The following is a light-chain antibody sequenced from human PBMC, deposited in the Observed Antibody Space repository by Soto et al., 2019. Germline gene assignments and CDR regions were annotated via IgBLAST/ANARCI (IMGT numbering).Light chain of an antibody. J-gene: IGKJ1*01. CDR3: HQYYTWPRT. CDR2: GAS. Sequence: EIVLTQSPGTLSLSPGQRATLSCRASRTVTTDLAWYQQKPGQAPRLVIHGASTRATDFPARFSGSGSGTEFTLTISSLQSEDIAVYYCHQYYTWPRTFGQGTKVDIK. V-gene: IGKV3-15*01. CDR1: RTVTTD.